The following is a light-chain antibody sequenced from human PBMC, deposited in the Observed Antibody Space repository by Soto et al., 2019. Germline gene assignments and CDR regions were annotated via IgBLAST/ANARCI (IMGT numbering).Light chain of an antibody. V-gene: IGKV3-15*01. CDR3: QQYDNWPPIT. CDR1: QSISSH. Sequence: EIVMTQSPATLSVSPGERAALSCMASQSISSHLAWYQQKPGQAPRLLIYGASTRAAGIPARFRGSRSGTEFTLTITSLLSEDFAVYYCQQYDNWPPITFGQGTRLEIK. J-gene: IGKJ5*01. CDR2: GAS.